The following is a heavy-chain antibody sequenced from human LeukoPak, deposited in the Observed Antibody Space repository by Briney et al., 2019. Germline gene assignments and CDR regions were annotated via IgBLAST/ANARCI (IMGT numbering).Heavy chain of an antibody. J-gene: IGHJ4*02. D-gene: IGHD3-22*01. Sequence: ASVKVSCKASGYTFKTYAVSWVRQAPGQGLEWMGWISTYNGDTEYSQNFQGRVTLTTDTSTTTAYMELRSLRSDDTAVYYCARGDYDSSGYPDYWGQGTLVTVSS. V-gene: IGHV1-18*01. CDR3: ARGDYDSSGYPDY. CDR1: GYTFKTYA. CDR2: ISTYNGDT.